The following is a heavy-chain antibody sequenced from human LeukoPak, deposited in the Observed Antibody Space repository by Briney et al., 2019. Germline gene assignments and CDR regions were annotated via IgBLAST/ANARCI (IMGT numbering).Heavy chain of an antibody. V-gene: IGHV4-30-4*01. J-gene: IGHJ4*02. Sequence: SETLSLTCTVSGGSISSGDYYWSWIRQPPGKGLEWIGYIYYSGSTYYNPSLKSRVTISVDTSKNQFSLKLSSVTAADTAVYYCARTFNTVDYYFDYWAREPRSPSPQ. CDR2: IYYSGST. CDR3: ARTFNTVDYYFDY. CDR1: GGSISSGDYY. D-gene: IGHD4-23*01.